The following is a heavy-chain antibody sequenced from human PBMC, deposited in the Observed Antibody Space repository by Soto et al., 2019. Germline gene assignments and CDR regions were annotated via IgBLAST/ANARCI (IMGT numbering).Heavy chain of an antibody. CDR3: AGGLGYGGNF. CDR1: GGSISSYY. Sequence: QVQLQESGPGLVKPSETLSLTCTVSGGSISSYYWSWIRQPPGKGLEWIGYIYYSGSTNYNPSLKSRVTISVDTSKNQFSLKLSSVTAADTAVYYCAGGLGYGGNFWGQGTLVTVSS. CDR2: IYYSGST. D-gene: IGHD4-17*01. J-gene: IGHJ4*02. V-gene: IGHV4-59*01.